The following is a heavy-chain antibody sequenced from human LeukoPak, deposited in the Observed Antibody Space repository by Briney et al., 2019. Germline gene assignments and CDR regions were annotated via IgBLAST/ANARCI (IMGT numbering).Heavy chain of an antibody. CDR3: ATYRLRYNWNDGVDY. J-gene: IGHJ4*02. CDR1: GGTFSSYA. CDR2: IIPILGIA. Sequence: SVKVSCKASGGTFSSYAISWVRQAPGQGLEWVGRIIPILGIANYAQKFQGRVTITADKSTSTAYMELSSLRSEDTAVYYCATYRLRYNWNDGVDYWGQGTLVTVSS. D-gene: IGHD1-1*01. V-gene: IGHV1-69*04.